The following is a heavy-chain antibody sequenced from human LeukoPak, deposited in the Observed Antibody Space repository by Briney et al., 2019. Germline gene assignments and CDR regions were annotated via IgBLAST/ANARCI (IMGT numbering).Heavy chain of an antibody. D-gene: IGHD3-10*01. CDR1: GFTFSSYG. CDR2: ISGSGGST. CDR3: AKDFMDAFGELVVDWFDP. V-gene: IGHV3-23*01. Sequence: PGGSLRLSCAASGFTFSSYGMSWVRQAPGKGLEWVSAISGSGGSTYYADSVKGRFTISRDNSKNTLYLQMNSLRAEGTAVYYCAKDFMDAFGELVVDWFDPWGQGTLVTVSS. J-gene: IGHJ5*02.